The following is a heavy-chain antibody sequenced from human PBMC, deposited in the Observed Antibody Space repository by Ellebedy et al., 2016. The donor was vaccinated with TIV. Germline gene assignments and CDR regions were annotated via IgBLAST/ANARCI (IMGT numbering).Heavy chain of an antibody. Sequence: GGSLRLXXAASGFTFSSYSMNWVRQAPGKGLEWVSSISSSSSYIYYADSVKGRFTISRDNAKNSLYLQMNSLRAEDTAVYYCASGSGSVYWGQGTLVTVSS. CDR3: ASGSGSVY. J-gene: IGHJ4*02. V-gene: IGHV3-21*01. CDR1: GFTFSSYS. CDR2: ISSSSSYI. D-gene: IGHD1-26*01.